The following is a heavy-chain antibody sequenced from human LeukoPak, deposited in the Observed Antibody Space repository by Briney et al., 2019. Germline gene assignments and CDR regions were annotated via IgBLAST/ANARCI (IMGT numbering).Heavy chain of an antibody. CDR2: IIPIFGTA. Sequence: ASVKVSCKASGGTFSSHAISWVRQAPGQGLEWMGRIIPIFGTANYAQKFQGRVTITTDESTSTAYMELSSLRSEDTAVYYCARDGLTAAGRKAGFDYWGQGTLVTVSS. D-gene: IGHD6-13*01. J-gene: IGHJ4*02. CDR3: ARDGLTAAGRKAGFDY. V-gene: IGHV1-69*05. CDR1: GGTFSSHA.